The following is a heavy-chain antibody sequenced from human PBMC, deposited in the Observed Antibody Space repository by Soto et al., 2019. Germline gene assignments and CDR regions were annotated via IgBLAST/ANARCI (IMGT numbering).Heavy chain of an antibody. CDR2: LSDSGLST. CDR3: AKIKTPYGSGMQHYY. V-gene: IGHV3-23*01. CDR1: GFTFSDYA. D-gene: IGHD3-10*01. Sequence: GGSLRLSCAASGFTFSDYAMTWVRQAPGKGLEWVSTLSDSGLSTYYADSVKGRFTISRDNSKNTLYLQMNSLRAEDTAVYYCAKIKTPYGSGMQHYYWGQGTLVTVSS. J-gene: IGHJ4*02.